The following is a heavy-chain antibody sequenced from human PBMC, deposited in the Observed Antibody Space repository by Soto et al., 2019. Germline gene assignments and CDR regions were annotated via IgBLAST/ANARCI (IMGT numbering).Heavy chain of an antibody. D-gene: IGHD1-1*01. CDR3: GKDIRSGSIDY. CDR2: VSGSGGST. Sequence: PGGSLRLSCAASGFTFINYAMSWVRQAPGKGLEWVSVVSGSGGSTYYADSVKGRFTISRDNSKNTLYLQMNSLRAEDTAVYYCGKDIRSGSIDYWGQGTLVTVSS. V-gene: IGHV3-23*01. CDR1: GFTFINYA. J-gene: IGHJ4*02.